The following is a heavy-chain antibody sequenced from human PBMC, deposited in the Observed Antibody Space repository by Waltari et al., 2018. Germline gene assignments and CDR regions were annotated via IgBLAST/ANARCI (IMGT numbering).Heavy chain of an antibody. Sequence: EVQVVESGGGLVQPGGSLKLSCATPGFRCSGSAIRWVRQTSGRGLEWVGRIRRQPFNYATAYSESVKGRFTISRDDSKNTAYLQMNNLMTEDTAVYYCSGGEVTGTDFWGQGTLVTVSS. CDR1: GFRCSGSA. J-gene: IGHJ4*02. D-gene: IGHD1-1*01. CDR3: SGGEVTGTDF. V-gene: IGHV3-73*01. CDR2: IRRQPFNYAT.